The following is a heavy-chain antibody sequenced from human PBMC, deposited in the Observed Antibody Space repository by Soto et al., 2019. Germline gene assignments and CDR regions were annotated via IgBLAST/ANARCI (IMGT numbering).Heavy chain of an antibody. CDR2: IIPMIGAT. V-gene: IGHV1-69*06. Sequence: QVQLVQSGSEVKKPGSSVKVSCQASGGTFSDFTLSWLRQAPGRGLEWMGGIIPMIGATNNAQKLKGRLTITADKSTGTVYMELNSLRSEDTAVYYCARYWSAGTLYGAFDIWGQGTEGTVSP. CDR1: GGTFSDFT. D-gene: IGHD2-15*01. CDR3: ARYWSAGTLYGAFDI. J-gene: IGHJ3*02.